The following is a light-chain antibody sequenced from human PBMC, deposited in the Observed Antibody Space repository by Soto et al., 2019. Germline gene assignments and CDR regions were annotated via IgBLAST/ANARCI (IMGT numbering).Light chain of an antibody. CDR1: SSDVGGYNF. J-gene: IGLJ2*01. V-gene: IGLV2-14*03. CDR3: SSYTSSSTLV. Sequence: QSVLTQPASVSGSPGQSITISCTGTSSDVGGYNFVSWYQHHPGKAPKLMIYDVSNRPSGVSKRFSGSKSGNTASLTISGLQAEDEADYYCSSYTSSSTLVFGGGTKLTVL. CDR2: DVS.